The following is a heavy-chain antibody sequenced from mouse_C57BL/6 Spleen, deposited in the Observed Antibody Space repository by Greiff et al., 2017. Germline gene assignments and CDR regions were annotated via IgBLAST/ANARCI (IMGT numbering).Heavy chain of an antibody. J-gene: IGHJ2*01. CDR2: INPSSGYT. V-gene: IGHV1-4*01. CDR1: GYTFTSYT. D-gene: IGHD1-1*01. CDR3: ARSDYYGSSHSYYFDY. Sequence: QVQLQQSGAELARPGASVKMSCKASGYTFTSYTMHWVKQRPGQGLEWIGYINPSSGYTKYNQKFKDKATLTADKSSSTAYMQLSSLTSEDSAVYYCARSDYYGSSHSYYFDYWGQGTTLTVSS.